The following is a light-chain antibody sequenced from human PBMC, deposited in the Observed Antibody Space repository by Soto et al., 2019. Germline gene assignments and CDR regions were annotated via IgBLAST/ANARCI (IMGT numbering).Light chain of an antibody. Sequence: DIQMTQSPSTLSVSVGDRVTITCRASQSIGRWLAWYQQKPGKAPKFLIYDASTLESGVPSRFSGSGSGTEFTLSISSLQPDDFATYYYQQYNSYSTFGQGTKVEIK. V-gene: IGKV1-5*01. CDR1: QSIGRW. CDR3: QQYNSYST. CDR2: DAS. J-gene: IGKJ1*01.